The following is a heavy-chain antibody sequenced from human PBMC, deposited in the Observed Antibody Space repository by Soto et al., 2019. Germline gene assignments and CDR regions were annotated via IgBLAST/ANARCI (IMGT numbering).Heavy chain of an antibody. J-gene: IGHJ4*02. D-gene: IGHD3-3*01. V-gene: IGHV3-30-3*01. CDR1: GFTFSSYA. CDR2: ISYDGSNK. CDR3: AREGVRCLEWFQGLWYFDY. Sequence: GGSLRLSCAASGFTFSSYAMHWVRQAPGKGLEWVAVISYDGSNKYYADSVKGRFTISRDNSKNTVYLQMNSLRAEDTAVYYCAREGVRCLEWFQGLWYFDYWGQGTLVTVSS.